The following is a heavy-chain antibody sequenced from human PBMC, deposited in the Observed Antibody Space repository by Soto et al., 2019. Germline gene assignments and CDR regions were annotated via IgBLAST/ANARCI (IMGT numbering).Heavy chain of an antibody. D-gene: IGHD6-13*01. CDR1: GFTFRSFT. CDR3: TRDASRDSSTRGWFDP. CDR2: ISSNSAYI. J-gene: IGHJ5*02. Sequence: GGSLRLSCAASGFTFRSFTMNWVRQAPGKGLEWVSTISSNSAYIYYTDALRGRFTISRDNAKNSLHLQMNSLRAEDTAVYYCTRDASRDSSTRGWFDPWGPGTLVTVSS. V-gene: IGHV3-21*01.